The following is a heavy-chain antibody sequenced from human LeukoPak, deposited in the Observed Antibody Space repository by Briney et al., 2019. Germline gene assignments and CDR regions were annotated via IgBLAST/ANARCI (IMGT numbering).Heavy chain of an antibody. V-gene: IGHV3-30*03. J-gene: IGHJ4*02. CDR3: ARANDY. CDR2: ISYDGSNQ. CDR1: GFTFSSYD. Sequence: GGSLRLSCAASGFTFSSYDVHWVRQAPGKGLEWVAVISYDGSNQYYADSVKGRFTISRDNAKNTLYLQMNSLRAEDTAVYYCARANDYWGQGTLVTVSS.